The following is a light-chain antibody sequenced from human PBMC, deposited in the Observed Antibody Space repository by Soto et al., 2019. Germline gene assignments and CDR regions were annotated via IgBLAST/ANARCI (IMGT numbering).Light chain of an antibody. CDR2: DVS. J-gene: IGLJ2*01. V-gene: IGLV2-14*01. CDR1: SSDVGGYNY. CDR3: TSYTSSSTLGVE. Sequence: QSALTQPASVSGSPGQSITISCTGTSSDVGGYNYVSWYQQHPGKAPKLMIYDVSNRPSGVSNRFSGSKSGNTASLTISGLQAEDEADYYCTSYTSSSTLGVECGGGTQLTVL.